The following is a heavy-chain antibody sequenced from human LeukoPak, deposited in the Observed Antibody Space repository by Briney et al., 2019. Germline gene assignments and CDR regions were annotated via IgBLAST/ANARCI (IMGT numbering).Heavy chain of an antibody. Sequence: YVXXXVRQAPGKGLEWVAVTSSDLNVKLYADSVKGRFTISRDNSRSTLYLQMNSLRPEDTAIYYCAREGYYGSGSPPSLYFDYWGQGTLVTVSS. V-gene: IGHV3-30-3*01. CDR1: YV. CDR2: TSSDLNVK. J-gene: IGHJ4*02. CDR3: AREGYYGSGSPPSLYFDY. D-gene: IGHD3-10*01.